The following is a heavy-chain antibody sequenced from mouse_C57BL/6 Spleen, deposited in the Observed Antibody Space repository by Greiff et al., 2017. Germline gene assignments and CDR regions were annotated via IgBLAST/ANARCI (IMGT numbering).Heavy chain of an antibody. V-gene: IGHV1-15*01. CDR3: TSGGYYGSSTGYFEV. CDR2: LDPETGGT. Sequence: QVQLQQSGAELVRPGASVTLSCTASGYTFTDYDMHWVKPTPVHGLEWIGALDPETGGTAYNQKFKGKAILTADKSSSTAYLELRSRKAEDSAVYDGTSGGYYGSSTGYFEVWGTGTTVTVAS. CDR1: GYTFTDYD. J-gene: IGHJ1*03. D-gene: IGHD1-1*01.